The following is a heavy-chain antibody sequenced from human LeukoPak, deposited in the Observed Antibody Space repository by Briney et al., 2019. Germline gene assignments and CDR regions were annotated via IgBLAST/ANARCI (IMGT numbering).Heavy chain of an antibody. D-gene: IGHD4-23*01. CDR3: AYSYDGKVVPFDC. V-gene: IGHV4-4*09. Sequence: SETLSLTCTVSDGPISNSYWNWVRQPPGKELEWLGYIHSSGRTNYNPSLKSRITLLIDTSENQFSLRLTSVTAADTAVYYCAYSYDGKVVPFDCWGQGSLVTVSS. CDR1: DGPISNSY. CDR2: IHSSGRT. J-gene: IGHJ4*02.